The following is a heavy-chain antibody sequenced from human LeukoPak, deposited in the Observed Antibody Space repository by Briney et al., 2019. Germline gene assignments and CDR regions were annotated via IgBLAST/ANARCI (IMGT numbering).Heavy chain of an antibody. V-gene: IGHV1-8*01. Sequence: ASVKVSCKASGYTFTSYDINWVRQATGQGLEWMGWMNPNSGNTGYAQKFQGRVTMTRNTSISTAYMELSSLRSEDTAVYYCARGPHYYYSSGYYSGGTLAFDIWGQGTMVTVSS. J-gene: IGHJ3*02. CDR3: ARGPHYYYSSGYYSGGTLAFDI. CDR1: GYTFTSYD. D-gene: IGHD3-22*01. CDR2: MNPNSGNT.